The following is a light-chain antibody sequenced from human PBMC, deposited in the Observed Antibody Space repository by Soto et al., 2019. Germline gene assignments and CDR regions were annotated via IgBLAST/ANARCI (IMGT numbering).Light chain of an antibody. CDR2: GNS. Sequence: QSVLTQPPSVSGAPGQRVTISCTGSSSNIGAGYDVHWYQQLPGTAPKLLIYGNSNRPSGVPDRFSGSKSGTSASLAITGLQAEDEADHYCQSYDSSLSGSWVFGGGTKVTVL. CDR1: SSNIGAGYD. CDR3: QSYDSSLSGSWV. V-gene: IGLV1-40*01. J-gene: IGLJ3*02.